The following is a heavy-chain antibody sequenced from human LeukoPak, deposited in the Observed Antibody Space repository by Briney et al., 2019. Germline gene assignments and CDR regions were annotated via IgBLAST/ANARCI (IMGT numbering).Heavy chain of an antibody. J-gene: IGHJ4*02. CDR2: IRYSESA. CDR3: ATQDSSHY. V-gene: IGHV4-39*01. D-gene: IGHD3-22*01. Sequence: SETLSLTCTVSGDSVSSTKYYWGGIRQPPGRGLEWIASIRYSESAYYSPSLKSRATISVDTSKNQSPLRLRSLTATDTAVYYCATQDSSHYWGQGTLVTVSS. CDR1: GDSVSSTKYY.